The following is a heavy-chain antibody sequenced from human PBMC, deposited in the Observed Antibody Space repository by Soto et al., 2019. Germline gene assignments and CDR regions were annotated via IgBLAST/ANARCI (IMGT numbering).Heavy chain of an antibody. Sequence: GGSLRLSCAASGFSFSDYYMTWIRQAPGKGLEWVSHISSSGNTKYHADSVKGRFTISRDNVKNSLYLQMNSLRAEDTAVYYCARGYSSSWFPFDRWGQGTLVTVSS. D-gene: IGHD6-13*01. J-gene: IGHJ4*02. CDR1: GFSFSDYY. CDR3: ARGYSSSWFPFDR. V-gene: IGHV3-11*01. CDR2: ISSSGNTK.